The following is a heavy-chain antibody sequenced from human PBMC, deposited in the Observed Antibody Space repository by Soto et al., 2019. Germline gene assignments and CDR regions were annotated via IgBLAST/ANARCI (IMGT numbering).Heavy chain of an antibody. CDR3: ARTPGLAALIYGSGSYSLPYYMDV. D-gene: IGHD3-10*01. V-gene: IGHV3-48*01. CDR2: ISSSSSTI. CDR1: GFTFSSYS. Sequence: GGSLRLSCAASGFTFSSYSMNWVRQAPGKGLEWVSYISSSSSTIYYADSVKGRFTISRDNAKNSLYLQMNSLRAEDTAVYYCARTPGLAALIYGSGSYSLPYYMDVWGKGTTVTVSS. J-gene: IGHJ6*03.